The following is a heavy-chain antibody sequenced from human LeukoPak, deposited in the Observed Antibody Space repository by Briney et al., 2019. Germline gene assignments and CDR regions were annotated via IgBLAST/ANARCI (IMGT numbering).Heavy chain of an antibody. CDR2: ISYDGSNK. J-gene: IGHJ1*01. CDR3: AKRSSWSHTEYFQH. V-gene: IGHV3-30*18. D-gene: IGHD6-13*01. Sequence: GGSLRLSCAASGFTFSSYSMNWVRQAPGKGLEWVAVISYDGSNKYYADSVKGRFTISRDNSKNTLYLQMNSLRAEDTAVYYCAKRSSWSHTEYFQHWGQGTLVTVSS. CDR1: GFTFSSYS.